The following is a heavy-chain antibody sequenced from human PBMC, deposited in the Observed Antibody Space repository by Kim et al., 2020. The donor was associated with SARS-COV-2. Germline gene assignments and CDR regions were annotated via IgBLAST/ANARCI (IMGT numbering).Heavy chain of an antibody. CDR2: ISAYNGNT. CDR3: ARDRLNWNFPIFMDY. D-gene: IGHD1-7*01. J-gene: IGHJ4*02. V-gene: IGHV1-18*01. Sequence: ASVKVSCKASGYTFTSYGISWVRQAPGQGLEWMGWISAYNGNTNYAQKLQGRVTMTTDTSTSTAYMELRSLRSDDTAVYYCARDRLNWNFPIFMDYWGQGTLVTVSS. CDR1: GYTFTSYG.